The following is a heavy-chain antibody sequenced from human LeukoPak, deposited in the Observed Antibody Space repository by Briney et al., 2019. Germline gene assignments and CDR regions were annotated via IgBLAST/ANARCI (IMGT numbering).Heavy chain of an antibody. Sequence: SETLSLTCGVFGGSFRVYYWSWIRQPPAKGLEGSGEINHSGSTNYNPSLKSRVTISVDTSRNQFSLKVTSVTAADTAVYYCARVLLGSHYWGQGALVTVSS. CDR3: ARVLLGSHY. V-gene: IGHV4-34*01. D-gene: IGHD2-15*01. CDR1: GGSFRVYY. CDR2: INHSGST. J-gene: IGHJ4*02.